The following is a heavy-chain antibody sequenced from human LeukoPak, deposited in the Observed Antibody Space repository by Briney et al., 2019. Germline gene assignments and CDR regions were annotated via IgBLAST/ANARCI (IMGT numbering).Heavy chain of an antibody. Sequence: SETLSLTCTVSGASVSSDNYYWSWVRQPAGKGLEWIGRINIGGTANNNPSLESRITISIDTSNNQFSLRLSSVTAADTAVYYCAADPLWSSGAYWGRGTLVTVSS. V-gene: IGHV4-61*02. D-gene: IGHD2-21*01. CDR3: AADPLWSSGAY. CDR1: GASVSSDNYY. CDR2: INIGGTA. J-gene: IGHJ4*02.